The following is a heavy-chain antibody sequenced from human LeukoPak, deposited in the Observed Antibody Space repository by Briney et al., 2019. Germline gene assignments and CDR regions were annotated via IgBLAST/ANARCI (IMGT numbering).Heavy chain of an antibody. Sequence: GGSLRLSCAASGFTFSTYAMGWVSQAPGKGLEWVSGMTDSGGGTYYAVSVKGRFTISRDNSKNTLYLQINSLGVEDTAVYYCAKGGVSGWYTPRPDSWGQGTLVTVSS. CDR2: MTDSGGGT. J-gene: IGHJ4*02. CDR3: AKGGVSGWYTPRPDS. D-gene: IGHD6-19*01. CDR1: GFTFSTYA. V-gene: IGHV3-23*01.